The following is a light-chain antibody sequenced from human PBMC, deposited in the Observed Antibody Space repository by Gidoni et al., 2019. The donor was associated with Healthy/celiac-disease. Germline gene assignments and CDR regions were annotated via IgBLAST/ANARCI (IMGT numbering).Light chain of an antibody. CDR1: KLGDKY. J-gene: IGLJ2*01. V-gene: IGLV3-1*01. Sequence: SYELTQPPSVSVSPGQTASITCSGDKLGDKYACWHQQKPGQSPVLVIYHDSKRPSGSPERFSGSNSGTTATLTISGTQAMDEDDYYCQAWDSSPVVFGGGTKLTVL. CDR2: HDS. CDR3: QAWDSSPVV.